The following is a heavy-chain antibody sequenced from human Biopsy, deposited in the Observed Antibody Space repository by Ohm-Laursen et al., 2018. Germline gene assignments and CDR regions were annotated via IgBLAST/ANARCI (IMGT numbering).Heavy chain of an antibody. V-gene: IGHV4-59*08. CDR2: ISNSGNT. D-gene: IGHD2-15*01. J-gene: IGHJ4*02. Sequence: GTLSLTCSVSGDSINSSYWSWIRQPPGKGLEWIGFISNSGNTNYNPSLKSRVTISVDASKNQISLKLDSVTVADTAVFYCARRGSGGRSFDYWGQGSLVTVSS. CDR1: GDSINSSY. CDR3: ARRGSGGRSFDY.